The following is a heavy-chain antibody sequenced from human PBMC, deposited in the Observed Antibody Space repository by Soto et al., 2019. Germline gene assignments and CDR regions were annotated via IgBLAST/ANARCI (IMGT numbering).Heavy chain of an antibody. V-gene: IGHV3-23*01. J-gene: IGHJ6*03. CDR3: AKRGSSSNYYYYYMDV. Sequence: GSLRLSCAASGFTLSSYAMSWVRQAPGKGLEWVSAISGSGGSTYYADSVKGRFTISRDNSKNTLYLQMNSLRAEDTAVYYCAKRGSSSNYYYYYMDVWGKGTTVTVSS. CDR2: ISGSGGST. D-gene: IGHD6-6*01. CDR1: GFTLSSYA.